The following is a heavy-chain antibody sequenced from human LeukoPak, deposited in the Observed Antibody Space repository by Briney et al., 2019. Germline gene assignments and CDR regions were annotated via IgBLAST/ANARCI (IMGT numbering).Heavy chain of an antibody. CDR2: ISWNSGSI. Sequence: GGSLRLSCAASGFTFDDYAMHWVRQAPGKGLEWVSGISWNSGSIGYADSVKGRFTISRDNAKNSLYLQMNSLRAEDTALYYCAKAGLVAWYFDLWGRGTLVTVSS. J-gene: IGHJ2*01. CDR3: AKAGLVAWYFDL. CDR1: GFTFDDYA. V-gene: IGHV3-9*01. D-gene: IGHD6-6*01.